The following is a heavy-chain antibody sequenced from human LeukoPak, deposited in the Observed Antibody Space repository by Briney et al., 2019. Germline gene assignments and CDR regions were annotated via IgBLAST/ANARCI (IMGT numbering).Heavy chain of an antibody. CDR3: ARVNRYYYDSSGYDAFDI. D-gene: IGHD3-22*01. Sequence: PSETLSLTCAVYGGSFSGYYWSWIRQPPGKGLEWIGEINHSGSTNYNPSLKSRVTISVDRSKNQFSLKLSSVTAADTAVYYCARVNRYYYDSSGYDAFDIWGQGTMVTVSS. J-gene: IGHJ3*02. V-gene: IGHV4-34*01. CDR2: INHSGST. CDR1: GGSFSGYY.